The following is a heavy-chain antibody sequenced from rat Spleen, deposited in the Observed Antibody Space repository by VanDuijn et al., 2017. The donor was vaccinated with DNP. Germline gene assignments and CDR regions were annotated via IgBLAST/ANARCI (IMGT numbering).Heavy chain of an antibody. V-gene: IGHV5S13*01. Sequence: EVQLVESGGGLVQPGRSLRLSCAASGFTFSNFGMAWVRQAPTKGLEWVASITRGGGSTYYRDSVKGRFTVSRDNAKSTLYLQMNSLRSEDMATYYCVRWNSGHFDYWGQGVMVTVSS. CDR1: GFTFSNFG. CDR3: VRWNSGHFDY. D-gene: IGHD4-3*01. J-gene: IGHJ2*01. CDR2: ITRGGGST.